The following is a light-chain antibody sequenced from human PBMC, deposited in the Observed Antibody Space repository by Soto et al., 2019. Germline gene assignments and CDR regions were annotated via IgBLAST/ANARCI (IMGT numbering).Light chain of an antibody. V-gene: IGKV3-11*01. CDR3: QQRSNGPRT. Sequence: EIVLPQSPATLSLSPGERVTLSCRASQSVSSYFAWYQQKPGQAPRLLIYDASNTATAIPARFSGSGSGTAFTLTISSLEPEDFAVYYCQQRSNGPRTFGQGTRLEIK. J-gene: IGKJ5*01. CDR1: QSVSSY. CDR2: DAS.